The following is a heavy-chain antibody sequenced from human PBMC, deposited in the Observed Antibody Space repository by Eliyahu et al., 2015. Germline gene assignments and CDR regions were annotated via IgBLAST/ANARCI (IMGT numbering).Heavy chain of an antibody. CDR1: GFTFSSYT. V-gene: IGHV3-64*02. J-gene: IGHJ4*02. CDR3: ARGVRPTSLDH. D-gene: IGHD2/OR15-2a*01. Sequence: EVQLVESGEDLVQPGGSLRLSCAASGFTFSSYTMHWVRQAPGKGLEYVSAIYSNGDSTFYADSVKGRFTISRDNSKNTLYLQMGSLRAEDMAVYYCARGVRPTSLDHWGQGLPVTVSS. CDR2: IYSNGDST.